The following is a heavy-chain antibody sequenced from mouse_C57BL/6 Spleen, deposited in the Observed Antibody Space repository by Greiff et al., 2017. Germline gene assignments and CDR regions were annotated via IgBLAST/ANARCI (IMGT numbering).Heavy chain of an antibody. D-gene: IGHD1-1*01. V-gene: IGHV1-80*01. J-gene: IGHJ4*01. Sequence: QVQLQQSGAELVKPGASVKISCKASGYAFSSYWMNWVKQRPGKGLEWIGQIYPGDGDTNYNGKFKGKATLTADKSSSTAYMQLSSLTSEDSAVYFCARRSVVPYAMDYWGQGTSVTVSS. CDR1: GYAFSSYW. CDR3: ARRSVVPYAMDY. CDR2: IYPGDGDT.